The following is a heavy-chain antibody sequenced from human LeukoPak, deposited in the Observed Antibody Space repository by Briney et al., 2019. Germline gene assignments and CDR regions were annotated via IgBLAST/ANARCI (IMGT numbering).Heavy chain of an antibody. J-gene: IGHJ4*02. V-gene: IGHV3-23*01. CDR3: AKIEGLLLQSRYFDS. CDR1: GFTFSHYI. D-gene: IGHD2/OR15-2a*01. CDR2: ILGSGATT. Sequence: GGSLRLSCEAAGFTFSHYIMAWVRRPPGKGLEWVSAILGSGATTYYADSVKGRFTISRDNSKNMLYLQMRTLRAEDTALYFSAKIEGLLLQSRYFDSWGQGTLVTVSS.